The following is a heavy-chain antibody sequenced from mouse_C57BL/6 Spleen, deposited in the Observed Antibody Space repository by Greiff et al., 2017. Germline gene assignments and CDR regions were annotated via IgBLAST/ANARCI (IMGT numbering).Heavy chain of an antibody. Sequence: QVQLQQPGAELVKPGASVKLSCKASGYTFTSYWMQWVKQRPGQGLEWIGEIDPSDSYTNYNQKFKGKATLTVDTSSSTAYMQLSSLTSEDSAVYYWARSSNYYSNYYYAMDYWGQGTSVTVSS. CDR3: ARSSNYYSNYYYAMDY. V-gene: IGHV1-50*01. CDR1: GYTFTSYW. CDR2: IDPSDSYT. J-gene: IGHJ4*01. D-gene: IGHD2-5*01.